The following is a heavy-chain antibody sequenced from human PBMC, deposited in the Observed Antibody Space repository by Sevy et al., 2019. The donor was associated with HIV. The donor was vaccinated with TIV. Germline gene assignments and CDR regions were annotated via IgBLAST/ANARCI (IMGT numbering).Heavy chain of an antibody. CDR2: INHSGGT. CDR3: ARHCTGSSCSHAFDI. J-gene: IGHJ3*02. D-gene: IGHD2-15*01. V-gene: IGHV4-34*01. Sequence: SETLSLTCAVYGGSFSGYYWSWIRQPPGKGLEWSGEINHSGGTNYNPSLKSRVTISVDTSKNQISLKVNSVTAADTAVFYCARHCTGSSCSHAFDIWGQGTRVTVSS. CDR1: GGSFSGYY.